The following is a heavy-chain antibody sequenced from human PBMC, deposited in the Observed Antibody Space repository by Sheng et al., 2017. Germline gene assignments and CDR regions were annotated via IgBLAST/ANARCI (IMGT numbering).Heavy chain of an antibody. V-gene: IGHV3-48*03. Sequence: ESGGGLVQPGGSLRLSCAASGFTFSSYEMNWVRQAPGKGLEWVSYISSGGSTMYYADSVKGRFTISRDNAKNSLYLQMNSLRAEDTAVYYCARIGRVYGDANFDYWGQGTLVTVSS. CDR1: GFTFSSYE. CDR2: ISSGGSTM. D-gene: IGHD4-17*01. J-gene: IGHJ4*02. CDR3: ARIGRVYGDANFDY.